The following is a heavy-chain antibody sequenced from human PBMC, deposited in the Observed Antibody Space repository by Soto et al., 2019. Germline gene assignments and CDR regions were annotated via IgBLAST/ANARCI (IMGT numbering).Heavy chain of an antibody. CDR3: ARVIPGAEAWFGP. CDR1: GYTFTNYG. CDR2: ISAYTDNP. Sequence: QVQLVQSGGEVKKPGASVKVSCKASGYTFTNYGATWVRQAPGQGLEWMGWISAYTDNPNYAQKFQGRVTMTIDTSTTTAYMDLRSLTSDDTAVYYCARVIPGAEAWFGPWGQGTLVTVSS. V-gene: IGHV1-18*01. J-gene: IGHJ5*02. D-gene: IGHD2-2*01.